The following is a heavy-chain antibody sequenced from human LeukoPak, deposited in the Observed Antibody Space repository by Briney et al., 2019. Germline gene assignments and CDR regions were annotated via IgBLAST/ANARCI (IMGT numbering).Heavy chain of an antibody. Sequence: TGGSLRLSCAASGFTFDSYAMTWVRQVPGKGLEWVSSISGGGGITNYADSVKGRFTISRDNSKYTLFLQMNSLRAEDTAVYYCAKYGVDCSSTSCYPLYYMDVWGKGTTVTVSS. CDR3: AKYGVDCSSTSCYPLYYMDV. CDR2: ISGGGGIT. J-gene: IGHJ6*03. V-gene: IGHV3-23*01. CDR1: GFTFDSYA. D-gene: IGHD2-2*01.